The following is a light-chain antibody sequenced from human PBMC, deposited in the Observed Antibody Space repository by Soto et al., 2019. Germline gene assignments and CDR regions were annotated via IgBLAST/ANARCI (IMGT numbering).Light chain of an antibody. V-gene: IGKV3-11*01. Sequence: EIVLTQSPATLSLSPGERATLSCRASQSVSSYLAWYQQKPGQAPRLLIYDASNRATGIPARFRGSGSGTDFTLTISSLEPEDFAVYYCQQRSNWPFNFGVGTKVEIK. CDR3: QQRSNWPFN. J-gene: IGKJ4*01. CDR2: DAS. CDR1: QSVSSY.